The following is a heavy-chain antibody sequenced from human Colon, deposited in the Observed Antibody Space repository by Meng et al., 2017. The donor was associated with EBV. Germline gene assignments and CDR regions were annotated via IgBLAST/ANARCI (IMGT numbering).Heavy chain of an antibody. V-gene: IGHV4-34*12. CDR1: GGSLSGAY. J-gene: IGHJ4*02. CDR2: IIHGGSP. D-gene: IGHD2-21*02. CDR3: ARVGAYCGGDCYHPR. Sequence: QVQLQQWGAGLLKPSXXXXLXXXVNGGSLSGAYWNWIRQPPGKGLEWIGEIIHGGSPSYNPSLKSRVTISIDTSKNQLSLMLSSVTAADTAVYYCARVGAYCGGDCYHPRWGQGTLVTVSS.